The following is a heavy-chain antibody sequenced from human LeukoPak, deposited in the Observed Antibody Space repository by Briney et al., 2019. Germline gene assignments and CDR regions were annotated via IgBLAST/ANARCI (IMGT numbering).Heavy chain of an antibody. D-gene: IGHD6-13*01. V-gene: IGHV3-7*01. CDR1: GFTFSSYE. Sequence: QPGGSLRLSCAASGFTFSSYEMNWVRQAPGKGLEWVANIKEDGSEKRYVDSVKGRFTISRDNAKNSLYLQMNSLRAEDTAVYYCARDSQQSSDAFDIWGQGTMVTVSS. CDR3: ARDSQQSSDAFDI. J-gene: IGHJ3*02. CDR2: IKEDGSEK.